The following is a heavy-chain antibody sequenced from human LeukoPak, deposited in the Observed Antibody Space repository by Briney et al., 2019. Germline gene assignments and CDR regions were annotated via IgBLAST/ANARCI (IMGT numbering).Heavy chain of an antibody. Sequence: SETLSLTCTVSDEVITSNNWWSWVRQSPGKGLEWISEIFHSGTTRYKASLESRVTMLLDKSKNQFSLRLNSVTAADTAVYFCARLRLSGGSFSVGWFDPWGQGIQVTVSS. CDR3: ARLRLSGGSFSVGWFDP. V-gene: IGHV4-4*02. CDR1: DEVITSNNW. J-gene: IGHJ5*02. D-gene: IGHD1-26*01. CDR2: IFHSGTT.